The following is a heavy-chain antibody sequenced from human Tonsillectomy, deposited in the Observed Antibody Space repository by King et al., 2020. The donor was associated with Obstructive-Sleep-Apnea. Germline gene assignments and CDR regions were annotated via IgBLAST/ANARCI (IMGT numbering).Heavy chain of an antibody. Sequence: VQLVESGGGLVQPGGSLRLSCAASGFTFRTSWMHWVRQAPGKGLVWVSLINSDGGSTIYADFVKGRFTISRDNAKNTLYLQMNSLRAEDTAVYYCARDRGGAGPTTTDYWGQGTLVTVSS. CDR3: ARDRGGAGPTTTDY. CDR1: GFTFRTSW. CDR2: INSDGGST. V-gene: IGHV3-74*01. J-gene: IGHJ4*02. D-gene: IGHD1-26*01.